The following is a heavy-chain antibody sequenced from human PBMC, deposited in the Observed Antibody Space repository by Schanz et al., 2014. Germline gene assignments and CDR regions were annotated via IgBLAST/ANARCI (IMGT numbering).Heavy chain of an antibody. J-gene: IGHJ5*02. Sequence: QVQLQESGPGLVKPSQTLSLTCTVSGGSVSSGGDYWSWIRQHPGKGLEWIGFISYSGSTYYNPSLKSRVTITVDTSKNQFSLNLSSATAADAAVEYCARGGSVATIAPYTWCDPWGQGTLITVSS. V-gene: IGHV4-31*03. CDR2: ISYSGST. CDR1: GGSVSSGGDY. CDR3: ARGGSVATIAPYTWCDP. D-gene: IGHD5-12*01.